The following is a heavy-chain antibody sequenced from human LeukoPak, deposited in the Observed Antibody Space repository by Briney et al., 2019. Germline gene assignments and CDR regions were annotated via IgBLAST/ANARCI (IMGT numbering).Heavy chain of an antibody. D-gene: IGHD5-24*01. CDR2: IYYSGST. J-gene: IGHJ4*02. CDR1: GGSISSYY. V-gene: IGHV4-59*08. CDR3: ARQWRDGYNLDY. Sequence: SETLSLTCTVSGGSISSYYWGWIRQPPGKGLEWIGYIYYSGSTNYNPSLKSRVTISVDTSKNQFSLKLSSVTAADTAVYYCARQWRDGYNLDYWGQGTLVTVSS.